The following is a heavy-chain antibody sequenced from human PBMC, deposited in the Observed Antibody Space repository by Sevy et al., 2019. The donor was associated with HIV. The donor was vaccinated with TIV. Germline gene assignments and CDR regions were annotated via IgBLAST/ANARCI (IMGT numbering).Heavy chain of an antibody. CDR2: VYYSGGT. V-gene: IGHV4-59*01. CDR1: DGSMSTYF. CDR3: ARGHFYDSIGFFIDAFDI. J-gene: IGHJ3*02. D-gene: IGHD3-22*01. Sequence: SETLSLTCSVSDGSMSTYFWNWIRQPPGKGLEWIGYVYYSGGTEYNPSLQSRVTISVDTSKNQFSLRLNSVTAADTAVYFCARGHFYDSIGFFIDAFDIWGQGKMVTVSS.